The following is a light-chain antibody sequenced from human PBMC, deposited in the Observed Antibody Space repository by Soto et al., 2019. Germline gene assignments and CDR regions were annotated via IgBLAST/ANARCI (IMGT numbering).Light chain of an antibody. J-gene: IGKJ5*01. CDR1: HIISNY. Sequence: DIQMTQSPSSLSASVGYRFTISCRASHIISNYVNWYQHRPGKAPNLLISGATSLQSGVPSRFSGSESGTHFSLIISSLQPEDSATYYCQQSYSTPITFGQGTRLEIK. CDR2: GAT. CDR3: QQSYSTPIT. V-gene: IGKV1-39*01.